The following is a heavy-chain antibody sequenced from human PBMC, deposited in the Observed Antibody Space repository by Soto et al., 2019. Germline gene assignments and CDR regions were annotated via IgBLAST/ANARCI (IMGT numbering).Heavy chain of an antibody. CDR2: IYHSGST. Sequence: SETLSLTCAVSGYSISSGYYWGWIRQPPGKGLEWIGSIYHSGSTYYNPSLKSRVTISVDTSKNQFSLKLSSVTAADTAVYYCARQDYNWNYNWFDPWGQGTLFTVS. D-gene: IGHD1-1*01. J-gene: IGHJ5*02. CDR3: ARQDYNWNYNWFDP. V-gene: IGHV4-38-2*01. CDR1: GYSISSGYY.